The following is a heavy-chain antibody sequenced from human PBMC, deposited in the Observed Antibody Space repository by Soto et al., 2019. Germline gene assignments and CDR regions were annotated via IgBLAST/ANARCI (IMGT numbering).Heavy chain of an antibody. CDR2: INPNGGST. CDR1: GYTFTTYY. Sequence: QVHLVQSGAEVKRPGASVKVSCKASGYTFTTYYMHWVRQAPGQGLEWLGIINPNGGSTTYAQKFQGRVTMTRDTSTSTVYLELSSLRSEDTAVYYCARAGYCSGGTCFPGNCDYWGQGTLVTVSA. V-gene: IGHV1-46*01. J-gene: IGHJ4*02. D-gene: IGHD2-15*01. CDR3: ARAGYCSGGTCFPGNCDY.